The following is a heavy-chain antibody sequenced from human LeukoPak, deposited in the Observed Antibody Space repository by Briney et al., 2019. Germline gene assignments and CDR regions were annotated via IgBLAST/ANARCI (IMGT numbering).Heavy chain of an antibody. V-gene: IGHV3-23*01. CDR2: SSADAINT. J-gene: IGHJ4*02. CDR1: GFSFSTSA. Sequence: GGSLRLSCAASGFSFSTSAMSWVRQAPGKGLEWVAASSADAINTHYADSVRGRFTISRDTSKNTLYLHMNSLRADDTAVYYCAKSPPSCRGDCYSTFDYWGQGALVIVSS. CDR3: AKSPPSCRGDCYSTFDY. D-gene: IGHD2-21*02.